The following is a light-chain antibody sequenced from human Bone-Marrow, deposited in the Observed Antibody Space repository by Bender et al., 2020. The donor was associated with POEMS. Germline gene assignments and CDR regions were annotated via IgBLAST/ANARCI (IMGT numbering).Light chain of an antibody. CDR2: INN. V-gene: IGLV1-44*01. CDR3: ASYAGNNKVV. J-gene: IGLJ3*02. CDR1: SSNIGTNP. Sequence: QSVLTQPPSASGTPGQRVTISCSGSSSNIGTNPVNWYQQLPGTAPKLLIYINNQRPSGVPDRFTGSKSGNTASLTVSGLRTEDEADYYCASYAGNNKVVFGGGTKLTVL.